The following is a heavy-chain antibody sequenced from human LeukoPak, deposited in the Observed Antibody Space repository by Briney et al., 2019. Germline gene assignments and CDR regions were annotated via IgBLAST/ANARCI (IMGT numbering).Heavy chain of an antibody. J-gene: IGHJ6*02. D-gene: IGHD1-1*01. CDR2: IRCKAYTATI. V-gene: IGHV3-49*03. Sequence: GGTLRLYCTGAGFTFCDNGRSWHGQAQGKGREGGGIIRCKAYTATIDYAAAVRCRFTISRADSASIVYLQMNSLKIEDTAVYYCARGPIQLWIPNAMDVWGQGTTVTVS. CDR1: GFTFCDNG. CDR3: ARGPIQLWIPNAMDV.